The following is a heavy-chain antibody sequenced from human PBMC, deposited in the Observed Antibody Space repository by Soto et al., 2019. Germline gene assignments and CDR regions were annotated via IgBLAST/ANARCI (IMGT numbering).Heavy chain of an antibody. J-gene: IGHJ4*02. D-gene: IGHD3-10*01. CDR3: AKDGRGSGSHYNSFGY. Sequence: EVQLVESGGGLIQPGGSLKLSCAASGFTVGNNYMSWVRQAPGKGLEWVSLIYSTGTTIYADSVKGRFTVSRDNAKNTLYLQINSLRAEATAVYYCAKDGRGSGSHYNSFGYWGQGTLVTVSS. V-gene: IGHV3-53*01. CDR2: IYSTGTT. CDR1: GFTVGNNY.